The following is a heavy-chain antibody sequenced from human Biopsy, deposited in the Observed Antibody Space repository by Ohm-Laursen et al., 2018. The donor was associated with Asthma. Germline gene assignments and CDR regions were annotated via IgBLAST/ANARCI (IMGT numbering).Heavy chain of an antibody. D-gene: IGHD5-12*01. J-gene: IGHJ6*02. CDR1: GDTFISYA. Sequence: ASVKVSCKPSGDTFISYAIHWVRQAPGQRLEWMGWINAGNGNTKYSQKFQGRVTITRDTSASTAYMELSSLRSEDTAVYYCATGYSGSDRIVYYYSGMEVWGQGTTVTVSS. CDR2: INAGNGNT. CDR3: ATGYSGSDRIVYYYSGMEV. V-gene: IGHV1-3*01.